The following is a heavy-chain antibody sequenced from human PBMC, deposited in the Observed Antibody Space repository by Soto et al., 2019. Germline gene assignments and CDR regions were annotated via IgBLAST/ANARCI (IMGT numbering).Heavy chain of an antibody. CDR1: GGSISSGDYY. J-gene: IGHJ4*02. Sequence: SETLSLTCTASGGSISSGDYYWSWIRQPPGKGLEWIGYIYYSGSTYYNPSLKSRVTISVDTSTSTAYMELSSLRSEDTAVYYCAREGGDSSGWFFDYWGQGTLVTVSS. V-gene: IGHV4-30-4*02. CDR3: AREGGDSSGWFFDY. D-gene: IGHD6-19*01. CDR2: IYYSGST.